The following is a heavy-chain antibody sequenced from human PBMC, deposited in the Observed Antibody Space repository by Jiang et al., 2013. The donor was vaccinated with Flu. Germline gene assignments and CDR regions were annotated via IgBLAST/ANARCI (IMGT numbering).Heavy chain of an antibody. D-gene: IGHD1-26*01. J-gene: IGHJ5*02. CDR3: GKDLHILAATP. Sequence: QLVESGGDLVQPGGSLTLSCAASGFTFSNYWMHWVRQAPGKGLAWVSRIKGDGSDTNYADSVKGRFTISRDNAKNTLYLQMNSLRADDTAVYYCGKDLHILAATPWGQGTLVTVSS. V-gene: IGHV3-74*01. CDR1: GFTFSNYW. CDR2: IKGDGSDT.